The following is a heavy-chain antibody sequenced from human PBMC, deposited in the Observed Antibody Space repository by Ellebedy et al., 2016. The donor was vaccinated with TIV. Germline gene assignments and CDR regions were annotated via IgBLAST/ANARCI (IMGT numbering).Heavy chain of an antibody. CDR1: GGTFNSYS. J-gene: IGHJ1*01. V-gene: IGHV1-69*13. CDR2: IIPIFGAA. D-gene: IGHD1-26*01. Sequence: SVKVSCKVSGGTFNSYSIAWVRQAPGQGLEWMAEIIPIFGAASYAQNFQGRVTITADESATTAYMELNSLRSDDTAVYFCARGLTRWERFGSLEKWGQGTLVTVSS. CDR3: ARGLTRWERFGSLEK.